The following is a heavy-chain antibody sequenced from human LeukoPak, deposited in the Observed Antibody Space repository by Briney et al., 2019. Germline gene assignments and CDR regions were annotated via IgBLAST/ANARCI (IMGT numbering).Heavy chain of an antibody. D-gene: IGHD3-22*01. CDR2: ISGSGGST. Sequence: GGSLRLPCAASGFTFSSYAMSWVRQAPGKGLEWVSSISGSGGSTYYADSVKGRFTISSDNSKNTLYLQMNSLRAEDTAVYYCAKVRYYYDSSGYYYVWGQGALVTVAS. V-gene: IGHV3-23*01. CDR3: AKVRYYYDSSGYYYV. CDR1: GFTFSSYA. J-gene: IGHJ4*02.